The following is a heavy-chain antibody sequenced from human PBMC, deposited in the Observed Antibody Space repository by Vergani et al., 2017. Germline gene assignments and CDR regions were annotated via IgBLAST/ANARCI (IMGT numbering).Heavy chain of an antibody. Sequence: EVQLLESGGGLVQPGGSLRLSCAASGFTFSSYAMSWVRQAPGKGLEWVSAISGSGGSTYYADSVKGRFTISRDNSKNTLYLQMNSLKTEDTAVYYCTRELAAADETRFDYWGQGTLVTVSS. CDR2: ISGSGGST. V-gene: IGHV3-23*01. CDR1: GFTFSSYA. J-gene: IGHJ4*02. D-gene: IGHD6-13*01. CDR3: TRELAAADETRFDY.